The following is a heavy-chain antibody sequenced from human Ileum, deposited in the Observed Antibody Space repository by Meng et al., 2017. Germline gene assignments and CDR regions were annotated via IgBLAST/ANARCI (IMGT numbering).Heavy chain of an antibody. CDR3: ARDYGYAFVI. D-gene: IGHD3-10*01. Sequence: GGSLRLSCAASGLSFSSYAMHWVRQAPGKGLEWVSFISYDGKNKYYADSVKGRSTISRDNSKKTVYVQMNSLRPEDTAVYFCARDYGYAFVIWGQGTMVTVSS. V-gene: IGHV3-30*01. CDR2: ISYDGKNK. CDR1: GLSFSSYA. J-gene: IGHJ3*02.